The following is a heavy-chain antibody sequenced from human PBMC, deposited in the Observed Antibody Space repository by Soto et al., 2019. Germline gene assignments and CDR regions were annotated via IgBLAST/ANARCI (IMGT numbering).Heavy chain of an antibody. V-gene: IGHV4-59*01. CDR3: TKYRRTDAEAYSFDD. CDR2: IHYSGST. J-gene: IGHJ4*02. D-gene: IGHD2-21*01. CDR1: CGSISGSY. Sequence: SETLSLTCTVSCGSISGSYWSWIRHTPWKVLEWVVYIHYSGSTNYTHCLKSRVTTSVDSAKNQFSMQLSSVTAADTAVYFCTKYRRTDAEAYSFDDLGQGALVTVSS.